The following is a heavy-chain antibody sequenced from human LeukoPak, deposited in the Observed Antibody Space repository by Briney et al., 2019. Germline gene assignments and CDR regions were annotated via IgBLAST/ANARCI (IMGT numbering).Heavy chain of an antibody. CDR2: MNPNSGNT. V-gene: IGHV1-8*01. J-gene: IGHJ5*02. CDR3: ARGDYYDSSGYLDYRNNWFDP. D-gene: IGHD3-22*01. Sequence: GASVKVSCKASGYTFTSYDINWVRQATGQGLEWMGWMNPNSGNTGYAQKFQGRVIMTRGTSISTVYMELSRLTSDDTAVYFCARGDYYDSSGYLDYRNNWFDPWGQGTLVTVSS. CDR1: GYTFTSYD.